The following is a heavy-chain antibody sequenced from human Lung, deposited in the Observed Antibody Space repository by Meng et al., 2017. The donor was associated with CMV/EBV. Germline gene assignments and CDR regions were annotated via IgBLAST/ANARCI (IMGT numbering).Heavy chain of an antibody. CDR2: ISAYNGNT. Sequence: AXVXDSXXASGYTYISYGISWVRQAPGQGLEWMGWISAYNGNTNYAQNLQGRVTMTTDTSTSTAYMDLRCLRSDDTAVYYCARDLRYCSTISCYGGNFDYCGQGTLVXVSS. D-gene: IGHD2-2*01. CDR3: ARDLRYCSTISCYGGNFDY. CDR1: GYTYISYG. J-gene: IGHJ4*02. V-gene: IGHV1-18*01.